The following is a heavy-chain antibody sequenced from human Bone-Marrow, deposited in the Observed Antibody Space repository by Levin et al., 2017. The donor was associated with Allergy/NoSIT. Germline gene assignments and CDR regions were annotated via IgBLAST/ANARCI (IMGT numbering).Heavy chain of an antibody. Sequence: GESLKISCAASGFTFSNYWMHWVRQAPGKGPVWVSHISSDGSGTSYAASVKGRFTISRDNAQNTLDLQMNSLRAEDTAVYYCARDDPGRGIDYWGQGTLVTVSS. J-gene: IGHJ4*02. CDR1: GFTFSNYW. CDR2: ISSDGSGT. V-gene: IGHV3-74*01. D-gene: IGHD1-14*01. CDR3: ARDDPGRGIDY.